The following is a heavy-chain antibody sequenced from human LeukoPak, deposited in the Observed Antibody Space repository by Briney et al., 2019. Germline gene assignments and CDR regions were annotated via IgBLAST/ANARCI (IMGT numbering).Heavy chain of an antibody. CDR1: GFTFSGYW. J-gene: IGHJ4*02. CDR2: MNSDGSSR. Sequence: GGPLRLSCAASGFTFSGYWMHWVRQAPEKGLVWVSRMNSDGSSRTYADSVKGRFTISRDNAKNTLYLQMNSLRAEDTAVYYCVRDSWGLDYWGQGTLVTVSS. V-gene: IGHV3-74*01. D-gene: IGHD7-27*01. CDR3: VRDSWGLDY.